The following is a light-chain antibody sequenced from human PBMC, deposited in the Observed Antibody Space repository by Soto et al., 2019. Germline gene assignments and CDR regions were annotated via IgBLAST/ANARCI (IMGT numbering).Light chain of an antibody. J-gene: IGKJ2*01. Sequence: DIQMTQSSSSLSASVGDRVTITCRASQIISTYLNWYQQKPGKAPKLLIYAASSLQSGVPSRFSGSGSWTDFTLTISSLQAEDVATYFCQQSHSTPHTFGQGTKLEIK. V-gene: IGKV1-39*01. CDR3: QQSHSTPHT. CDR2: AAS. CDR1: QIISTY.